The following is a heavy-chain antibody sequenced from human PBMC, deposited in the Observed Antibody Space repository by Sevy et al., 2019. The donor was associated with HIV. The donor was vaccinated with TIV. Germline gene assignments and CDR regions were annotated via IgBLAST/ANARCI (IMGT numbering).Heavy chain of an antibody. D-gene: IGHD3-22*01. Sequence: GGSLRLSCAASGFTFSSYAMSWVRQAPGKGLEWVSAINGSGGSTYYSDSVKGRFTISRDNSKNTLYLQMNSLRAEDTAVYYCAKDRREYYYDSSGYYYYFDYWGQGTLVTVSS. CDR3: AKDRREYYYDSSGYYYYFDY. J-gene: IGHJ4*02. V-gene: IGHV3-23*01. CDR1: GFTFSSYA. CDR2: INGSGGST.